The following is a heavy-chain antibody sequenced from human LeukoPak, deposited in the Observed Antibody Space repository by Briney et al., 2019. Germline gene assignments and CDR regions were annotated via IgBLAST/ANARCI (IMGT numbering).Heavy chain of an antibody. Sequence: PGGSLRLSCAASGFTFWSYAMSWVRQAPGKGLEWVASIKHDGSEKYYVDSVRGRFTISRDNTMNSLYLQMSSLRAEDTAVYYCARDGGSWSLSGYWGQGILVTVSS. CDR2: IKHDGSEK. J-gene: IGHJ4*02. CDR1: GFTFWSYA. D-gene: IGHD2/OR15-2a*01. V-gene: IGHV3-7*01. CDR3: ARDGGSWSLSGY.